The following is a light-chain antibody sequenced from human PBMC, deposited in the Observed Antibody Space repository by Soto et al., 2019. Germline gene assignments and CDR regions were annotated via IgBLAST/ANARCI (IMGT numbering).Light chain of an antibody. CDR3: QQYSIYPFT. Sequence: DIQMTQSPSTLSASVGDRVTITCRASQSISSWLAWYQQKQGKAPKLLIYKASSLESGVPSTFSGGGSGTEFTLNNSSLQPDDFATHYCQQYSIYPFTFGQGTKLEIK. V-gene: IGKV1-5*03. J-gene: IGKJ2*01. CDR1: QSISSW. CDR2: KAS.